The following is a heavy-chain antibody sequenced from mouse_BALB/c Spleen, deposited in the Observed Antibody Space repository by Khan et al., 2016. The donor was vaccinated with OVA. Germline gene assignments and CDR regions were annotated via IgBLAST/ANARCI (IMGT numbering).Heavy chain of an antibody. Sequence: EVQLVESGGGLVKPGGSLKLSCAASGFTFNNYAMPWVRQSPEKRLEWVAEISSGGSYTYYPDTVTGRFTISRDNAKNTLYLEMSSLRSEDTAMYYCTREGYYGSSYYYAMDYWGQGTSVTVSS. CDR3: TREGYYGSSYYYAMDY. CDR1: GFTFNNYA. J-gene: IGHJ4*01. V-gene: IGHV5-9-4*01. CDR2: ISSGGSYT. D-gene: IGHD1-1*01.